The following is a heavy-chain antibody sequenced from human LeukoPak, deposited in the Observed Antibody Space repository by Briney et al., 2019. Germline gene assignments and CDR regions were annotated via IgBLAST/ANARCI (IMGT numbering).Heavy chain of an antibody. CDR2: ISAYNGNT. CDR3: ARDLWVARDSYFDY. V-gene: IGHV1-18*01. CDR1: GYTFTSYD. D-gene: IGHD5-12*01. Sequence: GASVKVSCKASGYTFTSYDISWVRQAPGQGLEWMGWISAYNGNTNYAQKLQGRVTMTTVTSTSTAYMELRSLRSDDTAVYYCARDLWVARDSYFDYWGQGTLVTVSS. J-gene: IGHJ4*02.